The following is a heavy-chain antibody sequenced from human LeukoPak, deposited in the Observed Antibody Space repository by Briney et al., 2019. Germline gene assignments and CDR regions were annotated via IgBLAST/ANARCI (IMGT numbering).Heavy chain of an antibody. J-gene: IGHJ4*02. CDR3: ARDLSFGQDVLDY. D-gene: IGHD3-16*01. V-gene: IGHV3-7*01. CDR2: IKQDGSEK. Sequence: PGGSLRLSCAASGFTFSSYGMHWVRQAPGKGLEWVANIKQDGSEKYYVDSVKGRFTISRDNAKNSVYLQMNSLRAEDTAIYYCARDLSFGQDVLDYWGQGTLVTVSS. CDR1: GFTFSSYG.